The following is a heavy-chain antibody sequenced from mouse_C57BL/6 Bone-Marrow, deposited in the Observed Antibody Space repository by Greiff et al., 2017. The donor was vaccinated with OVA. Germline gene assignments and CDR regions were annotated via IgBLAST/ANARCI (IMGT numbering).Heavy chain of an antibody. CDR1: GYTFTSYW. J-gene: IGHJ3*01. CDR2: IYPGSGST. V-gene: IGHV1-55*01. D-gene: IGHD2-2*01. CDR3: ARAVTTENWFAY. Sequence: VQLQQPGAELVKPGASVKMSCKASGYTFTSYWITWVKQRPGQGLEWIGDIYPGSGSTNYNEKFKSKATLTVDTSSSTAYMQLSSLTSEDSAVYYCARAVTTENWFAYWGQGTLVTVSA.